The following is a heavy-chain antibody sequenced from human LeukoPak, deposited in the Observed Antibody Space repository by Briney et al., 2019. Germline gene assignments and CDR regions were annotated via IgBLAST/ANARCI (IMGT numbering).Heavy chain of an antibody. CDR2: IYYSGST. D-gene: IGHD6-13*01. V-gene: IGHV4-39*07. CDR3: ASSSSWYENPFWY. Sequence: SETLSLTCAVSGGSISSSSYYWGWIRQPPGKGLEWIGSIYYSGSTYYNPSLKSRVTISVDTSKNQFSLKLSSVTAADTAVYYCASSSSWYENPFWYWGQGTLVTVSS. J-gene: IGHJ4*02. CDR1: GGSISSSSYY.